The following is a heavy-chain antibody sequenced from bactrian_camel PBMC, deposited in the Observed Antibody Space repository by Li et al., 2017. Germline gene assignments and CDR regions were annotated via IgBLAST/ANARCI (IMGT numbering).Heavy chain of an antibody. V-gene: IGHV3S40*01. CDR1: GYSYLFKC. J-gene: IGHJ4*01. Sequence: VQLVESGGDTVQAGGSLRLSCAASGYSYLFKCMGWFRQAPGKAREWVGSMANVGGATYYADSVKDRFTMSRGYAKDTVMLQMNSLEPEDTATYYCAAALGGNCGAYEYSYYGRGTQVTVS. CDR2: MANVGGAT. CDR3: AAALGGNCGAYEYSY. D-gene: IGHD2*01.